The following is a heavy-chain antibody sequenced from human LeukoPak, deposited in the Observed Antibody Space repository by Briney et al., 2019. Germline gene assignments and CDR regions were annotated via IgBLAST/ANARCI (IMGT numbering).Heavy chain of an antibody. V-gene: IGHV3-30*04. Sequence: GGSLRLSCAASGFTFSSYAMHWVRQAPGKGLEWVAVISYDGSNKYYADSVKGRFTISRDNSKNTLYLQMNSLRAEDTAVYYCARGPSPGEQWLGFDYWGQGTLVTVSS. CDR2: ISYDGSNK. J-gene: IGHJ4*02. CDR1: GFTFSSYA. CDR3: ARGPSPGEQWLGFDY. D-gene: IGHD6-19*01.